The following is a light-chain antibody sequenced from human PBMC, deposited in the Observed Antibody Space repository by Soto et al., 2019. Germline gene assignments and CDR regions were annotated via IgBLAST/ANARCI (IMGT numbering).Light chain of an antibody. CDR3: QQYNNWPPWT. CDR1: QSVSNS. Sequence: EILLTQSPATLSLSPGERVTLSCRASQSVSNSLAWYQKKPGQAPRLLIYGASTRATGIPARFSGSGSGTELTLTISSLQSEDFAVYYCQQYNNWPPWTFGQGTKVDIK. V-gene: IGKV3-15*01. CDR2: GAS. J-gene: IGKJ1*01.